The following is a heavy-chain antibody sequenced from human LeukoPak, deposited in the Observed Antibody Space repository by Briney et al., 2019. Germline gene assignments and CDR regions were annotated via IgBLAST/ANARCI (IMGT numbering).Heavy chain of an antibody. CDR1: GGSISSGDYY. CDR3: ARGVYYYGSGRFDP. CDR2: IYYSGST. V-gene: IGHV4-30-4*01. Sequence: SQTLSLTCTVSGGSISSGDYYWSWIRQPPGTGLEWLGYIYYSGSTYYNPSLKSRVTISVDTSKNQFSLKLSSVTAADTAVYYCARGVYYYGSGRFDPWGQGTLVTVSS. D-gene: IGHD3-10*01. J-gene: IGHJ5*02.